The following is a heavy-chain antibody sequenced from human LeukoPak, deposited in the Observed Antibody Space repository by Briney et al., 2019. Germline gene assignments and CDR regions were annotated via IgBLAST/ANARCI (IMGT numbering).Heavy chain of an antibody. CDR3: AKRYYDFPLDY. CDR2: ISANGGET. CDR1: GFTFSSYA. J-gene: IGHJ4*02. Sequence: SGGSLRLSCAASGFTFSSYAMSWVRQAPGKGLEWVSSISANGGETHYADSVKGRFTISRDNSKNTLYLQINNPRVEDTAVYYCAKRYYDFPLDYWGQGTLVTVSS. V-gene: IGHV3-23*01. D-gene: IGHD3-3*01.